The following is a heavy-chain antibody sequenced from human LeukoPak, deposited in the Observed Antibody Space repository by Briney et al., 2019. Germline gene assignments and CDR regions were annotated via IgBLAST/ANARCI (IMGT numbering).Heavy chain of an antibody. CDR3: ARSAYYYGSGRGYFDY. V-gene: IGHV4-34*01. CDR2: INHSGST. CDR1: GGSFSGYY. J-gene: IGHJ4*02. Sequence: SETLSLTCAVYGGSFSGYYWSWIRQPPGKGLEWIGEINHSGSTNYNPSLKSRVTISVDTSKNQFSPKLSSVTAADTAVYYCARSAYYYGSGRGYFDYWGQGTLVTVSS. D-gene: IGHD3-10*01.